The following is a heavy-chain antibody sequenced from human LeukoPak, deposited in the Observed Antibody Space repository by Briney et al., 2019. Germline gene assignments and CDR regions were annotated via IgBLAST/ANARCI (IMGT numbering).Heavy chain of an antibody. Sequence: PGGSLRLSCAASGFTFSSYSMNWVRQAPGKGLEWISYIRRDGSHIYYADSVEGPFTISRDNAKNSLYLQMSSLRADDTAVYYCTRDPDALDFWGEGTLVTVSS. V-gene: IGHV3-48*01. CDR2: IRRDGSHI. CDR1: GFTFSSYS. J-gene: IGHJ4*02. D-gene: IGHD2/OR15-2a*01. CDR3: TRDPDALDF.